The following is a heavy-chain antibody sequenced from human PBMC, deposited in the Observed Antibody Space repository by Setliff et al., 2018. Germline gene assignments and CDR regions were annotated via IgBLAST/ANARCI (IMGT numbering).Heavy chain of an antibody. J-gene: IGHJ4*01. D-gene: IGHD3-3*01. CDR1: GFTFSSYA. V-gene: IGHV3-23*03. Sequence: GGSLRLSCAASGFTFSSYAMSWVRQAPGKGLEWVSVIYSGGSSTYYADSVKGRFTISRDNSKNTLHLQMNSLRVEDTAIYYCAKSPHDFWSGRVFFDYWGQGMLVTVSS. CDR3: AKSPHDFWSGRVFFDY. CDR2: IYSGGSST.